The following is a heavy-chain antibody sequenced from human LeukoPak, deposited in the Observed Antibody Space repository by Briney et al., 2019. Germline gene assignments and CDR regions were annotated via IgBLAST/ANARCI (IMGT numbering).Heavy chain of an antibody. Sequence: ASVKVSCKASGYTFTSYGISWVRQAPGQGLEWMGWISAYNGITNYAQKLQGRVTMTTDTSTSTAYMELRSLRSDDTAVYYCARDRNGGWYYYDSSGYYSDYWGQGTLVTVSS. D-gene: IGHD3-22*01. V-gene: IGHV1-18*01. CDR2: ISAYNGIT. J-gene: IGHJ4*02. CDR1: GYTFTSYG. CDR3: ARDRNGGWYYYDSSGYYSDY.